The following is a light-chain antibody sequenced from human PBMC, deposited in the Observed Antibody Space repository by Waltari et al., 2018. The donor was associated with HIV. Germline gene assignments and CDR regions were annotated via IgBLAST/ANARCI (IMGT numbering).Light chain of an antibody. CDR3: SSYTSSSTRV. CDR2: EGN. V-gene: IGLV2-14*03. CDR1: SSDVGGYNY. J-gene: IGLJ1*01. Sequence: QSALTQPASVSASPGQSITISCTGTSSDVGGYNYVSWYRQHPGEAPKVIIYEGNRPPSGVSNRLTASKAGHTASLAIAGLQPEDEADYFCSSYTSSSTRVFGPGTKVTVL.